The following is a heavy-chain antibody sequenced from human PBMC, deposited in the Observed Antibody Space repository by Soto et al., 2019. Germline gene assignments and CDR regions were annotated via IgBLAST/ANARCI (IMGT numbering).Heavy chain of an antibody. J-gene: IGHJ4*02. Sequence: EVQLLESGGVLVQPGGSLRLSCVVSGLTFSRADLSWVRQHPGTGREWGSASGGSDLITHYVDSVKGRFTISRDSSKNTRYLQMNSLSAEDTAVYYCVTHSRNYWGQGTLVTVSS. CDR3: VTHSRNY. CDR2: SGGSDLIT. V-gene: IGHV3-23*01. CDR1: GLTFSRAD.